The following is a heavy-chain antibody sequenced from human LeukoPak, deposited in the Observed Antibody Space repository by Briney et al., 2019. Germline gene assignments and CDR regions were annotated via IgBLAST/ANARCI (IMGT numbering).Heavy chain of an antibody. Sequence: SETLSLTCSVSGDSISSSSYYWGWVRQPPGKGLEWIGDIYYSGRTYYDSSLKSRLTIGIDTSKNEFSLTLRSVIATDTAVYYCARRRYYDSTGFLDWGQGTLVSVSP. D-gene: IGHD3-22*01. CDR2: IYYSGRT. CDR1: GDSISSSSYY. V-gene: IGHV4-39*01. CDR3: ARRRYYDSTGFLD. J-gene: IGHJ1*01.